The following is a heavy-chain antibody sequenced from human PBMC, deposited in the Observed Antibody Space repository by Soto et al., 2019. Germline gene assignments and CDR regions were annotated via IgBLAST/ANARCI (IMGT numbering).Heavy chain of an antibody. D-gene: IGHD7-27*01. CDR1: GDTFKNCV. CDR3: AAELGFGKGSGV. CDR2: IIPLFGTS. J-gene: IGHJ6*02. Sequence: QVQVVQSGVEVRRPGSSVKVSCKASGDTFKNCVISWVRQAPGQGLEWMGGIIPLFGTSDFAQRFQGRLTITTDESTTTAYMELSRLRSEDTATYYCAAELGFGKGSGVWGQGTTVIVSS. V-gene: IGHV1-69*01.